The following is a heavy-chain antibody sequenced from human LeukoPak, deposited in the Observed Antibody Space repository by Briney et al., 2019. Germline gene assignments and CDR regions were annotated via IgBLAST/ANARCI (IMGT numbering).Heavy chain of an antibody. CDR1: GGSFSGYY. D-gene: IGHD3-10*01. CDR3: ARHYYGSGRTNNYYYYMDV. Sequence: SETLSLTCAVYGGSFSGYYWGWIRQPPGKGLEWIGEINHSGSTNYNPSLKSRVTISVDTSKNQFSLKLSSVTAADTAVYYCARHYYGSGRTNNYYYYMDVWGKGTTVTISS. J-gene: IGHJ6*03. V-gene: IGHV4-34*01. CDR2: INHSGST.